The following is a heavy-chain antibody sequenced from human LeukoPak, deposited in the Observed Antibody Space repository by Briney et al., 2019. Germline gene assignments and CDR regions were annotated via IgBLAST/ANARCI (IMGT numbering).Heavy chain of an antibody. CDR2: IIPILGIA. Sequence: SVKVSCKASGGTFSSYAISWVRQAPGQGLEWMGRIIPILGIANYAQKFQGRVTITADKSTSTAYMELSSLRSEDTAVYYCAREVSMVSKPFDYRGQGTLVTVSS. D-gene: IGHD5-18*01. CDR1: GGTFSSYA. CDR3: AREVSMVSKPFDY. V-gene: IGHV1-69*04. J-gene: IGHJ4*02.